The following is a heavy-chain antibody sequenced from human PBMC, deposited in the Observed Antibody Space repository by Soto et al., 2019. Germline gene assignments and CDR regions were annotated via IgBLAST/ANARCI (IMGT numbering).Heavy chain of an antibody. J-gene: IGHJ4*02. V-gene: IGHV3-23*01. CDR1: GFTFVSYA. Sequence: PGGSLRLSCAASGFTFVSYAMSWVRQAPGKGLEWVSSISGSGGSTYYADSVKGRFTISRDNSKNTLYLQMNSPRAEDTAKYFYAKAPHIDRNRRGDNWGKGTLVTVPQ. D-gene: IGHD2-21*01. CDR3: AKAPHIDRNRRGDN. CDR2: ISGSGGST.